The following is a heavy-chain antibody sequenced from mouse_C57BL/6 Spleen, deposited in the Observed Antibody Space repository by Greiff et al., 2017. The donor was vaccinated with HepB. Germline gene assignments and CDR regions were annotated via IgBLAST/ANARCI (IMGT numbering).Heavy chain of an antibody. CDR1: GFTFSSYG. J-gene: IGHJ2*01. V-gene: IGHV5-6*01. CDR2: ISSGGSYT. CDR3: ARHEDTVPYFDY. Sequence: EVQLVESGGDLVKPGGSLKLSCAASGFTFSSYGMSWVRQTPDKRLEWVATISSGGSYTYYPDSVKGRFTISRDNAKNTLYLQMSSLKSEDTAMYYCARHEDTVPYFDYWGQGTTLTVSS. D-gene: IGHD1-1*01.